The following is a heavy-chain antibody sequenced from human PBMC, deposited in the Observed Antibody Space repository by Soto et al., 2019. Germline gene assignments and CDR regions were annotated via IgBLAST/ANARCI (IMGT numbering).Heavy chain of an antibody. V-gene: IGHV5-51*01. D-gene: IGHD3-16*02. Sequence: GESLKISCKGSGYSFTSYWIGWVRQMPGKGLEWMGIIYPGDSDTRYSPSFQGQVTISADKSISTAYLQWSSLKASDTAMYYWARLMITFGGVIVWGAFDIWGQGTMVTVSS. CDR3: ARLMITFGGVIVWGAFDI. CDR2: IYPGDSDT. CDR1: GYSFTSYW. J-gene: IGHJ3*02.